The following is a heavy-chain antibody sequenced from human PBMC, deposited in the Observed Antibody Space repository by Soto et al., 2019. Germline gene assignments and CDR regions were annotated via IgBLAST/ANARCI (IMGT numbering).Heavy chain of an antibody. CDR3: AREYTAWPLAYGLGV. CDR2: ISSRSDI. V-gene: IGHV3-21*01. J-gene: IGHJ6*02. D-gene: IGHD2-2*02. CDR1: GFTFSTYS. Sequence: GSLRLSCVGSGFTFSTYSINWVRQAPGKGLEWVSSISSRSDIYYAGSVKGRFTISRDNAKNSVSLQMNSLRAEDTAVYYCAREYTAWPLAYGLGVWGQGTTVTVSS.